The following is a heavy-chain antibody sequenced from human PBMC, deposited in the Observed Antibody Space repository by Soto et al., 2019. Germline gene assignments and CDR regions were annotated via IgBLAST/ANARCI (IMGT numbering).Heavy chain of an antibody. Sequence: EVQLVESGGGLVKPGGSLRLSCAASGFTFTRYSMNWVRQAPGKGLEWVSSISSTTNYIYYGDSTKGRFTIHRDNAKNSLYLEMHRLRAEDTSVYYFARESEVLTSNFAYWGQGTLVTVSS. CDR3: ARESEVLTSNFAY. CDR2: ISSTTNYI. J-gene: IGHJ4*02. CDR1: GFTFTRYS. V-gene: IGHV3-21*06.